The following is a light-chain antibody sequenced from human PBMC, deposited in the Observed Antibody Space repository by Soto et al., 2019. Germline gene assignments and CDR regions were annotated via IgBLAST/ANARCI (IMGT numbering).Light chain of an antibody. CDR2: DAS. CDR1: QSIGNR. J-gene: IGKJ1*01. CDR3: QHYGGLWT. Sequence: QMTQSPSTRSPPTCNRIPLSCRASQSIGNRLAWYQQKPGTAPKVLIYDASTLESGVPSRFSGSGSGTNFILTISSLQPDDSGTYYCQHYGGLWTFGLGTTVDIK. V-gene: IGKV1-5*01.